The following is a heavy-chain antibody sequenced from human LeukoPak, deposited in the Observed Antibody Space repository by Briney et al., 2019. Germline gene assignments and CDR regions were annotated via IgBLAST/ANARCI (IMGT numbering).Heavy chain of an antibody. CDR2: IYYSGST. V-gene: IGHV4-59*12. Sequence: SETLSLTCTVSGGSISSYYWSWIRQPPGKGLEWIGYIYYSGSTNYNPSLKSRVTMSVDTSKNQLSLKLSSVTAADTAVYYCARVGGSSPNGWFDPWGQGTLVTVSS. CDR3: ARVGGSSPNGWFDP. J-gene: IGHJ5*02. CDR1: GGSISSYY. D-gene: IGHD6-6*01.